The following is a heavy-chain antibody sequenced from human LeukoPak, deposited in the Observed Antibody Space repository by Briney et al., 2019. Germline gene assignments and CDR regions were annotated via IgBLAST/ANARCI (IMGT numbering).Heavy chain of an antibody. CDR3: ARQSVAAGTQWFDG. V-gene: IGHV4-59*08. CDR2: TYYGGST. D-gene: IGHD6-13*01. J-gene: IGHJ5*02. CDR1: GGSISGFY. Sequence: SETLSLTCTVSGGSISGFYWTWIRQPPGKALEWIGYTYYGGSTHYNPSLESRVTISVDTSKNQFSLELTSVTAADQAVYYCARQSVAAGTQWFDGWGQGALVTV.